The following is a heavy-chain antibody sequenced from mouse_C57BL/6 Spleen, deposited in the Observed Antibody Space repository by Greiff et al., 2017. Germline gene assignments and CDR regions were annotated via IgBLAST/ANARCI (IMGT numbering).Heavy chain of an antibody. CDR3: ARRVTVVATDYAMDY. D-gene: IGHD1-1*01. Sequence: VKLVESGAELARPGASVKMSCKASGYTFTSYTMHWVKQRPGQGLEWIGYINPSSGYTKYNQKFKDKATLTADKSSSTAYMQLSSLTSEDSAVYYCARRVTVVATDYAMDYWGQGTSVTVSS. CDR1: GYTFTSYT. CDR2: INPSSGYT. J-gene: IGHJ4*01. V-gene: IGHV1-4*01.